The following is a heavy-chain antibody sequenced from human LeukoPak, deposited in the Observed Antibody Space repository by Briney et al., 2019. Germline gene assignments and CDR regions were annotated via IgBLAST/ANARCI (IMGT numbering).Heavy chain of an antibody. D-gene: IGHD2-8*01. Sequence: PGGSLRLSCAASGFTFSNYEMNWVRQAPGKGLERISYISSSGSLIYYSDSVKGRFTISRDNAKNSLYLHMNSLRAEDTAVYYCATVTVYGVWGQGTLVTVSS. CDR3: ATVTVYGV. J-gene: IGHJ4*02. V-gene: IGHV3-48*03. CDR2: ISSSGSLI. CDR1: GFTFSNYE.